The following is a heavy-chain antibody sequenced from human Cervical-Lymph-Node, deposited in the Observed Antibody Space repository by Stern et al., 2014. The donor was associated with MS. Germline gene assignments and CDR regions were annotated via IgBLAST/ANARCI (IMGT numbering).Heavy chain of an antibody. CDR1: GYTFTSYY. D-gene: IGHD2-2*01. CDR3: ARDPYCSSTSCYPGYYGMDV. J-gene: IGHJ6*02. V-gene: IGHV1-46*01. CDR2: INPSGGST. Sequence: VQLVESGAEVKKPGASVKVSCKASGYTFTSYYMHWVRQAPGQGLEWMGIINPSGGSTSYAQKFQGRVTMTRDTSTSTVYMELSSLRSEDTAVYYCARDPYCSSTSCYPGYYGMDVWGQGTTVTVSS.